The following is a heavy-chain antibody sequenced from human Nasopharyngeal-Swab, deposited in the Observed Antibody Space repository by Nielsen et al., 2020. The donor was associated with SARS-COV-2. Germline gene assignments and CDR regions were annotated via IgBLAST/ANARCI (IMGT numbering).Heavy chain of an antibody. CDR1: RLTFSSYA. J-gene: IGHJ6*04. V-gene: IGHV3-30-3*01. CDR3: ARDLGDV. Sequence: GGSLRLACAAARLTFSSYAMHWVRQAPGKGLEWVAVISYDGSNKYYADSVKGRFTISRDNSKNTLYLQMNSLRAEDTAVYYCARDLGDVWGKGTTVTVSS. CDR2: ISYDGSNK.